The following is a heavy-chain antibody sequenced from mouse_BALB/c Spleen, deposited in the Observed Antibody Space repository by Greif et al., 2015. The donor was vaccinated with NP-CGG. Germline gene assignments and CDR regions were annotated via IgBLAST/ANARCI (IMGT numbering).Heavy chain of an antibody. J-gene: IGHJ1*01. CDR1: GFNIKDTY. CDR2: IDPANGNT. V-gene: IGHV14-3*02. Sequence: EVKLVESGAELVKPGASVKLSCTASGFNIKDTYMHWVKQRPEQGLEWIGRIDPANGNTKYDPKFQGKATITADTSSNTAYLQLSRLTSEDTAVYYCARWDWYFDVWGAGTTVTVSS. CDR3: ARWDWYFDV.